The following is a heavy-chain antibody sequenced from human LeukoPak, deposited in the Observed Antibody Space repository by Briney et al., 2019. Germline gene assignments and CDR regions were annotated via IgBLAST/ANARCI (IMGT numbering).Heavy chain of an antibody. D-gene: IGHD7-27*01. CDR3: ARRALGKTSDY. J-gene: IGHJ4*02. Sequence: SETLSPTCTVSGGSISSRGFYWGWIRQPPGKGLEWIGSIYSSGSTYYNPSLKSRVIISVDTSTNQFSLKLTSVTAADTAVYYCARRALGKTSDYWGQGTLVTVSS. V-gene: IGHV4-39*01. CDR1: GGSISSRGFY. CDR2: IYSSGST.